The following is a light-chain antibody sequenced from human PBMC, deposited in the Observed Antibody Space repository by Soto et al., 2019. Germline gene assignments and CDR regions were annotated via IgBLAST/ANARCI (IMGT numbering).Light chain of an antibody. V-gene: IGKV1-5*03. J-gene: IGKJ2*02. CDR2: KAS. CDR3: QHYNSYSRT. CDR1: QSSSW. Sequence: DIQMTQSPSTLSASVGDRVTITCRASQSSSWLAWYQQKPGKAPKLLIYKASSLESGVPSRFSGSGSGTEFTLTISSLQPDDFATYYCQHYNSYSRTFGQGTKLEIK.